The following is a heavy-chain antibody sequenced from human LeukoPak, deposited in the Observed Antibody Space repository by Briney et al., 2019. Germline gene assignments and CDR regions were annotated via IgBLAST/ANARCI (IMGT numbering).Heavy chain of an antibody. CDR3: ARDGGLMIPQYYFDY. J-gene: IGHJ4*02. V-gene: IGHV1-69*13. CDR1: GGTFSSYA. D-gene: IGHD3-16*01. CDR2: IIPIFGTA. Sequence: VASVKVSCKASGGTFSSYAISWVRQAPGQGLEWMGGIIPIFGTANYAQKFQGRVTITADESTSTAYMELSSLRSEDTAVYYCARDGGLMIPQYYFDYWGQGTLVTVSS.